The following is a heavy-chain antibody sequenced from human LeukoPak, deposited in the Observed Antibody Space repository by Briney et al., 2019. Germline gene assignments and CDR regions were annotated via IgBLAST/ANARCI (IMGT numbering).Heavy chain of an antibody. D-gene: IGHD1-26*01. Sequence: SETLSLTCTVSGGSIRSYYWSWIRQPPGKGLEWIGYISYGGSTNYNPSLKSRVTISVDTSKNQISLKLRSVTAADTAVYYCARDRAVGVHYYYYYMDVWGKRTTVTVSS. CDR1: GGSIRSYY. V-gene: IGHV4-59*01. CDR2: ISYGGST. J-gene: IGHJ6*03. CDR3: ARDRAVGVHYYYYYMDV.